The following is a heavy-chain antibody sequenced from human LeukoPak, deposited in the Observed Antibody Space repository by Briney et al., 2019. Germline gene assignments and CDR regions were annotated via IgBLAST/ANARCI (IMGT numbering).Heavy chain of an antibody. CDR1: GGSISSGGYS. Sequence: SQTLSLTCAVSGGSISSGGYSWSWIRQPPGKGLEWIGYIYHSGSTYYNPSLKSRVTISVDRSKNQFSLKLSSVTAADTAVYYCAGLRYFDWPSPDAFDIWGQGTMVTVSS. J-gene: IGHJ3*02. V-gene: IGHV4-30-2*01. D-gene: IGHD3-9*01. CDR2: IYHSGST. CDR3: AGLRYFDWPSPDAFDI.